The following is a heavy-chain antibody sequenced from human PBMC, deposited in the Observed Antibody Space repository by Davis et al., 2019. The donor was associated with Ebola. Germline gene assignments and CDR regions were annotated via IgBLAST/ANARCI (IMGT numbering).Heavy chain of an antibody. Sequence: PGGSLRLSCKGSGYSFTSYWIGWVRQMPGKGLEWMGIIYPGDSDTSYSPSFQGQVTISADKSISTAYLQWSSLKASDTAMYYCARHRGLWFGEQPKIDYWGQGTLVTVSS. J-gene: IGHJ4*02. CDR1: GYSFTSYW. CDR3: ARHRGLWFGEQPKIDY. D-gene: IGHD3-10*01. V-gene: IGHV5-51*01. CDR2: IYPGDSDT.